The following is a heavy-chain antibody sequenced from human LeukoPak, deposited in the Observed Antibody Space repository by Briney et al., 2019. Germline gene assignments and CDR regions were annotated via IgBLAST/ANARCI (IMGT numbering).Heavy chain of an antibody. CDR1: GDSISDDY. D-gene: IGHD3-3*02. Sequence: SETLSLTCTVSGDSISDDYYTWMRQPAGKGLEWIGRIHSGGTTNYNPSLMSRVTLSIDKSKKHISLRLTSVTAADTALYYCARDNGSGYTKGYEHYYYYLDVWGKGTPVTVSS. J-gene: IGHJ6*03. CDR3: ARDNGSGYTKGYEHYYYYLDV. V-gene: IGHV4-4*07. CDR2: IHSGGTT.